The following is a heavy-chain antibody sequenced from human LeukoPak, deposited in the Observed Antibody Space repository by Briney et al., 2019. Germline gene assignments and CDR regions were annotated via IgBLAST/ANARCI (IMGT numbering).Heavy chain of an antibody. Sequence: SETLSLTCTVSGGSISSSVYYWGWIRQPPGKGLEWIGSVYYSGSTSGTTYYNTSLESRVTISVDTSQSQFSLKLSSVTAADTAVYYCARASHIVATHWGQGTLVTVSS. D-gene: IGHD5-12*01. CDR2: VYYSGSTSGTT. CDR1: GGSISSSVYY. V-gene: IGHV4-39*07. CDR3: ARASHIVATH. J-gene: IGHJ4*02.